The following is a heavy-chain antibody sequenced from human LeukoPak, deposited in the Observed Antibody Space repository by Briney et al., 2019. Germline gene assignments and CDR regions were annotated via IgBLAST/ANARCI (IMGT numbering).Heavy chain of an antibody. V-gene: IGHV4-61*02. J-gene: IGHJ4*02. Sequence: SETLSLTCTVSGGSISSGSYYWSWIRQPAGKGLEWIGRIYTSGSTNYNPSLKSRVTISVDTSKNQFSLKLSSVTAADTAVYYCAREAAAGPTVGYWGQGTLVTVSS. CDR3: AREAAAGPTVGY. CDR1: GGSISSGSYY. D-gene: IGHD6-13*01. CDR2: IYTSGST.